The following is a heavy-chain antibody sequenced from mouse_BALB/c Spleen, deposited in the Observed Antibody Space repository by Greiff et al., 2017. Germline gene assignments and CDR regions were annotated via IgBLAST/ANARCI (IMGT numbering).Heavy chain of an antibody. V-gene: IGHV10-1*02. Sequence: DAGGGLVQPKGSLKLSCAASGFTFNTYAMNWVRQAPGKGLEWVARIRSKSNNYATYYADSVKDRFTISRDDSQSMLYLQMNNLKTEDTAMYYCVRGSTMIKGYAMDYWGQGTSVTVSS. CDR3: VRGSTMIKGYAMDY. CDR1: GFTFNTYA. CDR2: IRSKSNNYAT. J-gene: IGHJ4*01. D-gene: IGHD2-4*01.